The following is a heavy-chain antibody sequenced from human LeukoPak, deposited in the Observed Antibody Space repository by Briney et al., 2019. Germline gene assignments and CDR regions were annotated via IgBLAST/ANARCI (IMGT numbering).Heavy chain of an antibody. CDR1: GGTFSNFP. CDR2: IIPILGIA. CDR3: APQGVSYSRWDEKKYFQH. J-gene: IGHJ1*01. Sequence: SVKVSCKASGGTFSNFPISWVRQAPGQGLEWMGRIIPILGIANYAQKFQGRVTITADKSTSTAYMELSSLRSEDTAVYYCAPQGVSYSRWDEKKYFQHWGQGTLVTVSS. D-gene: IGHD6-13*01. V-gene: IGHV1-69*02.